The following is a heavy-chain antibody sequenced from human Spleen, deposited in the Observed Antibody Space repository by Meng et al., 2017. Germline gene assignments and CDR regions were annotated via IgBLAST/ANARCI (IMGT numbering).Heavy chain of an antibody. D-gene: IGHD3-10*01. V-gene: IGHV3-33*01. CDR3: ARGLIDYYGSGSYPEGAFDI. J-gene: IGHJ3*02. CDR1: GFTFSSYG. CDR2: IWYDGSNK. Sequence: GESLKISCAASGFTFSSYGMHCVRQAPGKGLEWVAVIWYDGSNKYYAASVKGRFTISRDNSKNTLYLQMNSLRAEDTAVYYCARGLIDYYGSGSYPEGAFDIWDQGTMVTVSS.